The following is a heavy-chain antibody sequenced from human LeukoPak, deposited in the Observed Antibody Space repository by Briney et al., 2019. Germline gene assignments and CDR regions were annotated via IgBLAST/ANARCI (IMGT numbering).Heavy chain of an antibody. CDR2: IYYSGST. J-gene: IGHJ5*02. V-gene: IGHV4-59*01. D-gene: IGHD4-11*01. CDR1: GGTISSYY. Sequence: SETLSLTCTVAGGTISSYYWSWIRQPPGKGLEWIGYIYYSGSTNYNPSLKSRVTISVDTSKNQFSLKLSSVTAADTAVYYCARVDYSTGFWFDPWGQGTLVTVSS. CDR3: ARVDYSTGFWFDP.